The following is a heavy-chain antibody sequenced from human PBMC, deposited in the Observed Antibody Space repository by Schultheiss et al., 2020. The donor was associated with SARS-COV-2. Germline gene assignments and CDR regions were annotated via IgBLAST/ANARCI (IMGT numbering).Heavy chain of an antibody. CDR1: GGSISSSSYY. D-gene: IGHD3-22*01. CDR2: INHRGSA. V-gene: IGHV4-39*01. J-gene: IGHJ4*02. Sequence: SQTLSLTCTVSGGSISSSSYYWGWIRQPPGKGLEWIGEINHRGSANYNPSLKSRVTLSIDTSKNQISLNLSSVTAADTAVYYCARADSSGYPDYWGQGTLVTVSS. CDR3: ARADSSGYPDY.